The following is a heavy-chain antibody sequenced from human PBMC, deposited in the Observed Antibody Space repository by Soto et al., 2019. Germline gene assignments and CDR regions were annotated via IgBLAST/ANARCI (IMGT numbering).Heavy chain of an antibody. V-gene: IGHV3-13*05. CDR1: GFTFSSYD. CDR3: ARGEGYSNYSSYGMDV. Sequence: EVQLVESGGGLVQPGGSLRLSCAASGFTFSSYDMHWVRQATGKGLEWVSAIGTAGDPYYPGSVKGRFTISRENAKNSLYLQMNSLRDGDTAVYYCARGEGYSNYSSYGMDVWGQGTTVIVSS. CDR2: IGTAGDP. J-gene: IGHJ6*02. D-gene: IGHD4-4*01.